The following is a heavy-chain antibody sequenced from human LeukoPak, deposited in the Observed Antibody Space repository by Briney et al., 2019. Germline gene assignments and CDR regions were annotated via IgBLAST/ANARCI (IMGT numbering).Heavy chain of an antibody. V-gene: IGHV1-18*01. Sequence: ASVQVSCKASRCTFPSYGIRWVRQAPGRGLEGMGWISAYNCKTNYAQKLQGRGTITTDTSTSTASRELGGLRSDDTAVYYCARVSRSWFDPWGQGTLVTVSS. J-gene: IGHJ5*02. CDR1: RCTFPSYG. CDR3: ARVSRSWFDP. CDR2: ISAYNCKT.